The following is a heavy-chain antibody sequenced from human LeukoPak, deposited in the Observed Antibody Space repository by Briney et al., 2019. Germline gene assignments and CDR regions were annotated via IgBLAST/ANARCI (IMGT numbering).Heavy chain of an antibody. CDR2: VFDSGGT. Sequence: PSETLSLTCTVSGGSISNYWWSWIRQPPGKGLEWIGYVFDSGGTNYNPSLKSRVTISVDTSKKQFSLKLSSVTAADTAVYYCARGYSSSWNYFDYWGQGTQVTVSS. CDR3: ARGYSSSWNYFDY. J-gene: IGHJ4*02. CDR1: GGSISNYW. V-gene: IGHV4-59*01. D-gene: IGHD6-13*01.